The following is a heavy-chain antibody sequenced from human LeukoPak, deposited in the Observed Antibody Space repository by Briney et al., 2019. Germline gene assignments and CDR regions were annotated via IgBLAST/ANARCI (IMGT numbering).Heavy chain of an antibody. J-gene: IGHJ1*01. D-gene: IGHD2-2*01. Sequence: GGSLRLSCAASGFTFSRHWMHWVRQVPGKGLEWVSQINSDGTTTRYADSMKGRFTISRDNAKNMMYLQVNSLRAEDTAVYYCARGGSVSCHHWGQGTLVTVSS. CDR1: GFTFSRHW. CDR2: INSDGTTT. V-gene: IGHV3-74*01. CDR3: ARGGSVSCHH.